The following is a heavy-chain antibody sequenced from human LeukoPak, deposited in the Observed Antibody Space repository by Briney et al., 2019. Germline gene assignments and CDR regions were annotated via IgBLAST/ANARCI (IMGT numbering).Heavy chain of an antibody. CDR2: IYYSGST. V-gene: IGHV4-61*05. Sequence: SETLSLTCTVSGGSISRDSYFWGWIRQPPGKGLEWIGYIYYSGSTNYNPSLKSRVTISVDTSKNQFSLKLSSVTAADTAVYYCARPSITGTTDAFDIWGQGTMVTVSS. CDR1: GGSISRDSYF. D-gene: IGHD1-20*01. CDR3: ARPSITGTTDAFDI. J-gene: IGHJ3*02.